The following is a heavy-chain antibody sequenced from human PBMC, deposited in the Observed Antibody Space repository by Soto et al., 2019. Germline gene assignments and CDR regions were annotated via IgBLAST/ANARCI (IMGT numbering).Heavy chain of an antibody. Sequence: QVQLVESGGGVVQPGRSLRLSCAASGFIFSSHGMHWVRQAPGKGLEWVALIYYTGSDSYYADSVRGRFTISRDNSKDTLYLQMNSLRVEDTAVYYCARAPHYYGSSGVYGMDVWGQGTTVTVSS. CDR3: ARAPHYYGSSGVYGMDV. D-gene: IGHD3-22*01. V-gene: IGHV3-33*01. CDR1: GFIFSSHG. J-gene: IGHJ6*02. CDR2: IYYTGSDS.